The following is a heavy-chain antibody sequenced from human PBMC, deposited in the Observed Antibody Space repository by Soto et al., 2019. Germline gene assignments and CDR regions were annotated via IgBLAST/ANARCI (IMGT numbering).Heavy chain of an antibody. CDR1: GFSFTSSA. CDR2: IVVGSGNT. Sequence: SVKVSCKASGFSFTSSAMQWVRQARGQRLEWIGWIVVGSGNTNYAQKFQERVTITRDMSTSTAYMELSSLRSEDTAVYYCAAEGLDCTNGVCYTALWGQGTLVTVSS. CDR3: AAEGLDCTNGVCYTAL. D-gene: IGHD2-8*01. J-gene: IGHJ4*02. V-gene: IGHV1-58*02.